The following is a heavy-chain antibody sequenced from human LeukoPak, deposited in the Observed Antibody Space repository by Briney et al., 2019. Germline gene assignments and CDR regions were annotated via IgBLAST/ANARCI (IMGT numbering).Heavy chain of an antibody. V-gene: IGHV3-30-3*01. J-gene: IGHJ5*02. CDR2: ISYDGSNK. CDR1: GFTFSSYA. D-gene: IGHD3-10*01. CDR3: AREVRGSAFDP. Sequence: GGSLRLSCAASGFTFSSYAMHWVRQAPGKGLEWVAVISYDGSNKYYADSVKGRFTISRDNSKNTLYLQMNSLRAEDTAVYYCAREVRGSAFDPWGQGTLVTVSS.